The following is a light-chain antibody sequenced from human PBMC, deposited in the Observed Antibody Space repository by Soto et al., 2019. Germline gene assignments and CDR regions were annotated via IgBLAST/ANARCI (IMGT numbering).Light chain of an antibody. CDR2: GAS. J-gene: IGKJ1*01. V-gene: IGKV3-20*01. CDR3: QQYGSSPWT. CDR1: QCVSSSY. Sequence: EIVLTQSPGTLSLSPGERATLSCRASQCVSSSYLAWYQQKSGQAPRPLIYGASSRAIGISDRFSGSGSGTDFTLTISRLEPEDFAVYYCQQYGSSPWTFGQGTKV.